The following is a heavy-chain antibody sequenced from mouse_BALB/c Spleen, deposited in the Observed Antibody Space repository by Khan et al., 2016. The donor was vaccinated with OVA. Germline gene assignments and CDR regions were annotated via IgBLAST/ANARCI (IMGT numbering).Heavy chain of an antibody. CDR1: GYTFTNYV. Sequence: QIQLVQSGPELKKPGETVKISCKASGYTFTNYVMNWVKQSPGKGLKWMGWINTYTGETTYADDFKGRFAFSLETSASTAYLQINSLKNEDTAAYFCARFHGGYWGQGTTVTVSS. J-gene: IGHJ2*01. CDR3: ARFHGGY. CDR2: INTYTGET. V-gene: IGHV9-3-1*01.